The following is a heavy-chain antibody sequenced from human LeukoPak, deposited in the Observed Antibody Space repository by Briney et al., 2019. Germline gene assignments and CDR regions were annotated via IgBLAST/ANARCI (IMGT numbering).Heavy chain of an antibody. CDR2: IYYSGST. J-gene: IGHJ6*02. CDR3: ARDLTMVRGHYGMDV. D-gene: IGHD3-10*01. CDR1: GGSISSGDYY. Sequence: TSQTLSLTCTVSGGSISSGDYYWSWIRQPPGKGLEWIGYIYYSGSTYYNPSLKSRVTISVDTSKNQFSLKLSSVTAADTAVYYCARDLTMVRGHYGMDVWGQGTTVTVSS. V-gene: IGHV4-30-4*01.